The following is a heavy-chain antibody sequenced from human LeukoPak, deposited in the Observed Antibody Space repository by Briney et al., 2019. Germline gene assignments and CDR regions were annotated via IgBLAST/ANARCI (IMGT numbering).Heavy chain of an antibody. J-gene: IGHJ4*02. Sequence: PGGSLRLSCAASGFTFISYWMSWVRQAPGKGLEWVANINQDGSEKYSVDSVKGRFTISRDNAKNSPYLQMNRLRAEDTAVYFCATEDHYYDSSGRFDYWGQGTLVTVSS. D-gene: IGHD3-22*01. CDR2: INQDGSEK. CDR3: ATEDHYYDSSGRFDY. CDR1: GFTFISYW. V-gene: IGHV3-7*04.